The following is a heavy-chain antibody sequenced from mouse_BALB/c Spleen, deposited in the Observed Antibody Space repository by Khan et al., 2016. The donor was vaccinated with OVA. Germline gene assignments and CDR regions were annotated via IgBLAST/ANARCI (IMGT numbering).Heavy chain of an antibody. CDR3: ARGYFGNYEFVY. V-gene: IGHV1S132*01. CDR2: IFPGTGTT. Sequence: QVQLQQSGAELVKPGASVKLSCKTSGYTFTSYRIQWVKQRPGQGLGWIGQIFPGTGTTYYNENFKGKATLTVDTSANTAYMQFSSLTSEDSAVYFCARGYFGNYEFVYWGQGTLVTVSP. D-gene: IGHD2-1*01. J-gene: IGHJ3*01. CDR1: GYTFTSYR.